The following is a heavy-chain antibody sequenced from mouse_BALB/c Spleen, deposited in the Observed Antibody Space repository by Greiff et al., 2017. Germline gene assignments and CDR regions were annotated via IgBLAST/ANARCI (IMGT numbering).Heavy chain of an antibody. CDR1: GFTFSSFG. J-gene: IGHJ4*01. CDR3: ARYYYGSSYLDY. V-gene: IGHV5-17*02. D-gene: IGHD1-1*01. Sequence: VQLKESGGGLVQPGGSRKLSCAASGFTFSSFGMHWVRQAPEKGLEWVAYISSGSSTIYYADTVKGRFTISRDNPKNTLFLQMTSLRSEDTAMYYCARYYYGSSYLDYWGQGTSVTVSS. CDR2: ISSGSSTI.